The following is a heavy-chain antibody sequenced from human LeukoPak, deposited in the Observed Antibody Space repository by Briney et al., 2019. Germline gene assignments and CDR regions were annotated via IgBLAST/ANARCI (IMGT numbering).Heavy chain of an antibody. CDR1: GGSFSGYY. D-gene: IGHD3-22*01. J-gene: IGHJ3*02. CDR2: INHSGST. V-gene: IGHV4-34*01. CDR3: ARSYDSSGYYRDAFDI. Sequence: SETLSLTCAVYGGSFSGYYWSCIRQPPGKGLEWIGEINHSGSTNYNPSLKSRVTISVDTSKNQFSLKLSSVTAADTAVYYCARSYDSSGYYRDAFDIWGQGTMVTVSS.